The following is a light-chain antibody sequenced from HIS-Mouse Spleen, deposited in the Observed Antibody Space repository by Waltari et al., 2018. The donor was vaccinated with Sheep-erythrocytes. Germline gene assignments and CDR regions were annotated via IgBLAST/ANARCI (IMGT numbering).Light chain of an antibody. CDR1: KVGGKH. Sequence: SYELTQPPSVSVSPGQTASITCSGDKVGGKHACWYQQKPGQSPVLVIYQDSKRPSGIPERFSGSNSGNTATLTISGTQAIDEADYYCQAWDSSTGVVFGGGTKLTVL. CDR2: QDS. J-gene: IGLJ2*01. V-gene: IGLV3-1*01. CDR3: QAWDSSTGVV.